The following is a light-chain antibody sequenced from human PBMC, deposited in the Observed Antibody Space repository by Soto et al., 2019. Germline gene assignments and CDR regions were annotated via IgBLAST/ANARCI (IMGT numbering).Light chain of an antibody. Sequence: EIVMTQSPATLSVSPGERATLSCRASQSVSRNYLAWYQKKPGQAPRLLIYGASTRATAIPDRFSGSGSGTDFTLTITRLEPEDFAVYYCQQYGSSGTFGQGTKVDIK. CDR1: QSVSRNY. J-gene: IGKJ1*01. CDR2: GAS. CDR3: QQYGSSGT. V-gene: IGKV3-20*01.